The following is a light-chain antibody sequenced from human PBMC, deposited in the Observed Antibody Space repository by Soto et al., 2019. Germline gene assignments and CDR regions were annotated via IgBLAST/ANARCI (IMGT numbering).Light chain of an antibody. CDR3: QQYNNWPS. Sequence: EVAMTQSPATLSVSPCERATLSCRASQTVSRNLAWYQQRPGQAPGLLIYDISNRAAGVPARFSGSGSETEFTLTIRSLQSEDFAVYFCQQYNNWPSFGQGTRLEF. V-gene: IGKV3-15*01. J-gene: IGKJ5*01. CDR2: DIS. CDR1: QTVSRN.